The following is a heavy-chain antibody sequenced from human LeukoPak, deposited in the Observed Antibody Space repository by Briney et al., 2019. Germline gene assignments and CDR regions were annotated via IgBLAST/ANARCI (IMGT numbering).Heavy chain of an antibody. CDR2: ISGIGGST. J-gene: IGHJ4*02. Sequence: PGGSLRPSCAASGFTFSSYAMSWVRQPPGKGLEWVSAISGIGGSTYYADSVKGRFTISRDNSKNTLYLQMNSLRAEDTAVYYCAKTGRGGVDYWGQGTLVTVSS. D-gene: IGHD3-16*01. CDR3: AKTGRGGVDY. CDR1: GFTFSSYA. V-gene: IGHV3-23*01.